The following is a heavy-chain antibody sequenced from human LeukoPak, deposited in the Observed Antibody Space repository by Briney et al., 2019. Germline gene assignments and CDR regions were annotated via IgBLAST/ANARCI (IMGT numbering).Heavy chain of an antibody. CDR3: ARDFLPTPVAGIFYYYYYMDV. CDR1: GYTFTGYY. V-gene: IGHV1-18*04. D-gene: IGHD6-19*01. CDR2: ISAYNGNT. Sequence: ASVKVSCKASGYTFTGYYMHWVRQAPGQGLEWMGWISAYNGNTNYAQKLQGRVTMTTDTSTSTAYMELRSLRSDDTAVYYCARDFLPTPVAGIFYYYYYMDVWGKGTTVTISS. J-gene: IGHJ6*03.